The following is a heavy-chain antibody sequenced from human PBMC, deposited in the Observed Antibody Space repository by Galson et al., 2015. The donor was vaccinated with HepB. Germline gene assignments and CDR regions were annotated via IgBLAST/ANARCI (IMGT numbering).Heavy chain of an antibody. CDR2: IYYSGST. J-gene: IGHJ2*01. V-gene: IGHV4-31*03. D-gene: IGHD3-22*01. Sequence: TLSLTCTVSGGSFSSGGYYWSWIRQHPGKDLEWIGYIYYSGSTYYNPPLKSRVTMSVDTSKNQFSLKLSSVTAADTAVYYCARGHDGSGPVKRADFDLWGRGTLVTVSS. CDR3: ARGHDGSGPVKRADFDL. CDR1: GGSFSSGGYY.